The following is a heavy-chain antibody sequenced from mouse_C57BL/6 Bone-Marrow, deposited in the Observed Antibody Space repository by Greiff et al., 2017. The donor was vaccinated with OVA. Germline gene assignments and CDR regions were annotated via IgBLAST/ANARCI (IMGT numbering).Heavy chain of an antibody. Sequence: DVQLQESGEGLVKPGGSLKLSCAASGYTFTSYSMSWVRQTPEKRLEWDAYISRGGDYTYYADTVKGRFTIARDNARNTLYLQMSSLKSEDTAMYYCTKAYDYDEGWFAYWGQGTLVTVSA. CDR3: TKAYDYDEGWFAY. CDR1: GYTFTSYS. CDR2: ISRGGDYT. V-gene: IGHV5-9-1*02. J-gene: IGHJ3*01. D-gene: IGHD2-4*01.